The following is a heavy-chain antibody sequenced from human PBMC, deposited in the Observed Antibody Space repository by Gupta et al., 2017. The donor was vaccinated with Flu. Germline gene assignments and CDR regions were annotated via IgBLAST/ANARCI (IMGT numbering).Heavy chain of an antibody. J-gene: IGHJ5*01. CDR2: ITPYNGNI. D-gene: IGHD1-26*01. Sequence: RQAPGQALEWMGWITPYNGNINNEQKFQGRVTITRDNSLGFFDMGSSGLTSKDTAMYYCVRSSLSGSHYHFDSWGQGTHVTVSS. V-gene: IGHV1-45*02. CDR3: VRSSLSGSHYHFDS.